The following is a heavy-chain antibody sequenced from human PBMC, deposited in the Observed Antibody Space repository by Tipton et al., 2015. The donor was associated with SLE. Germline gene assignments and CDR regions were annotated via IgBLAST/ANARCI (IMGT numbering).Heavy chain of an antibody. Sequence: LRLSCAVSGYSISSGYYWGWIRQPPGKGLEWIGYIYYSGSTNYNPSLKSRVTISVDTSKNQFSLKLSSVTAADTAVYYCARDPPILPYSSSWYSYYYMDVWGKGTTVTVSS. J-gene: IGHJ6*03. V-gene: IGHV4-38-2*02. D-gene: IGHD6-13*01. CDR1: GYSISSGYY. CDR2: IYYSGST. CDR3: ARDPPILPYSSSWYSYYYMDV.